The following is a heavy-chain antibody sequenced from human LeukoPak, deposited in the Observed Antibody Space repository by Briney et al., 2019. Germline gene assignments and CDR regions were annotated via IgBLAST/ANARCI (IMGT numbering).Heavy chain of an antibody. CDR1: GGTFSSYA. D-gene: IGHD3-22*01. Sequence: SVKVSCTASGGTFSSYAISWVRQAPGQGLEWMGGIIPIFGTANYAQKFQGRVTITADESTSTAYMELSSLRSEDTAVYYCARGRDYYDSSGYVGLAPGAFDIWGQGTMVTVSS. V-gene: IGHV1-69*13. CDR3: ARGRDYYDSSGYVGLAPGAFDI. CDR2: IIPIFGTA. J-gene: IGHJ3*02.